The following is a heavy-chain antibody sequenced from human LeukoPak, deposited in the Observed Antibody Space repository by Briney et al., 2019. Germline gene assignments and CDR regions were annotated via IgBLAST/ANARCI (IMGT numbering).Heavy chain of an antibody. Sequence: SETLSLTCAVYGGSFSGYYWSWIRQPPGKGLEWIGEINLSGSTNYNPSLKSRVTISVDTSKNQFSLKLSSVTAADTAVYYCARGGSQDVAARLNWFDPWGQGTLVTVSS. D-gene: IGHD6-6*01. V-gene: IGHV4-34*01. CDR1: GGSFSGYY. CDR2: INLSGST. CDR3: ARGGSQDVAARLNWFDP. J-gene: IGHJ5*02.